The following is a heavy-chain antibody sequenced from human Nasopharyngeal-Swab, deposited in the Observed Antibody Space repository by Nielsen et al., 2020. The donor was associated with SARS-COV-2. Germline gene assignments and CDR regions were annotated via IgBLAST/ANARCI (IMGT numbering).Heavy chain of an antibody. CDR2: INWNGGST. Sequence: GGSLRLSCAASGFTFDDYGMSWVRQAPGKGLEWVSGINWNGGSTGYADSVKGRFTISRDNAKNSLYLQMNSLRAEDTALYYCARASGYDFGYYYGMDVWGQGTTVTVSS. CDR1: GFTFDDYG. D-gene: IGHD5-12*01. J-gene: IGHJ6*02. CDR3: ARASGYDFGYYYGMDV. V-gene: IGHV3-20*04.